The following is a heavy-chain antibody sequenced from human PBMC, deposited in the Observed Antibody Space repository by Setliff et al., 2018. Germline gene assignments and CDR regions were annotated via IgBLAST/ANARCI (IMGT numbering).Heavy chain of an antibody. J-gene: IGHJ4*02. Sequence: GGSLRLSCAASGFTVSSNYMSWVRQPPGKGLEWGSVIYSGGNTYYADSVKGRFTISRDNSKNTLDLQMNSLRVEDTAVYYCAKESRGYCGYVFDYWGQGTLVTVSS. CDR1: GFTVSSNY. V-gene: IGHV3-66*02. CDR2: IYSGGNT. CDR3: AKESRGYCGYVFDY. D-gene: IGHD5-12*01.